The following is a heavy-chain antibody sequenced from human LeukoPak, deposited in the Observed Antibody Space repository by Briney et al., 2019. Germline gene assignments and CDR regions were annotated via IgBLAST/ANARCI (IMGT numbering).Heavy chain of an antibody. V-gene: IGHV4-34*01. J-gene: IGHJ4*02. CDR1: GGSFSGYY. D-gene: IGHD4-17*01. CDR2: ISHSGST. Sequence: SETLSLTCAVYGGSFSGYYWSWIRQPPGKGLEWIGEISHSGSTNYNPSLKSRVTISVGTSKNQFSLKLSSVTAADTAVYYCARITVTTDYFDYWGQGTLVTVSS. CDR3: ARITVTTDYFDY.